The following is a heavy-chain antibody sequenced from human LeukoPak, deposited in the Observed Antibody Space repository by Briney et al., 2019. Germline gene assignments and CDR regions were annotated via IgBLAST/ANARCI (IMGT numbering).Heavy chain of an antibody. CDR1: GYFISSGYY. CDR3: ARVSVATSGAIKDWYFDL. D-gene: IGHD3-10*01. V-gene: IGHV4-38-2*02. J-gene: IGHJ2*01. Sequence: PSETLSLTCTVSGYFISSGYYWGWIRQPPGKGLEWIGSIFRSGSTYYSPSLKSRVTISVDTSKNQFSLKLNSVTAADTAVYYCARVSVATSGAIKDWYFDLWGRGTLVTVSS. CDR2: IFRSGST.